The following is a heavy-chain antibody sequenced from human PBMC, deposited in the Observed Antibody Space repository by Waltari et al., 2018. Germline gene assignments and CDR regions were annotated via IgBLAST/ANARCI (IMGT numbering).Heavy chain of an antibody. D-gene: IGHD3-3*01. CDR3: ASDPTLFGIRQNYFDS. V-gene: IGHV3-7*04. Sequence: QLVESGGTLVRPGGSLRLSCAVSGFSLSDHCMSWVRQAPGKGLEWVASINQDGETDYVDSVKGRFTISRDTAKNSLYLLLNTLGADDSGVYFCASDPTLFGIRQNYFDSWGQGTQVTVSS. CDR1: GFSLSDHC. CDR2: INQDGET. J-gene: IGHJ4*02.